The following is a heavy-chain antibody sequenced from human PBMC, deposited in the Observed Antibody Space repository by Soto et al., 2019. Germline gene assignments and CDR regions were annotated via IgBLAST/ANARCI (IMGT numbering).Heavy chain of an antibody. Sequence: ASVKVSCKASGYTFTSYGISWGRQAPGQGLEWMGWISAYNGNTNYAQKLQGRVTMTTDTSTSTAYMELRSLRSDDTAVYYCAGSYYDILTGRRDDAFDIWGQGTMVTVSS. J-gene: IGHJ3*02. CDR1: GYTFTSYG. CDR2: ISAYNGNT. D-gene: IGHD3-9*01. CDR3: AGSYYDILTGRRDDAFDI. V-gene: IGHV1-18*01.